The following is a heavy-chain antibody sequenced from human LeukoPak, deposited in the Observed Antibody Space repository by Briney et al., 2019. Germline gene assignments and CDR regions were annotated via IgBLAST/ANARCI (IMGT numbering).Heavy chain of an antibody. D-gene: IGHD3-22*01. V-gene: IGHV4-31*03. CDR3: AREPYYYDSSGYYYDWFDP. Sequence: PSETLSHTCTVSGGSISSGGYYWSWIRQHPGKGLEWIGYVYYSGSTYYNPSLKSRVTISVDTSKNQFSLKLSSVTAADTAVYYCAREPYYYDSSGYYYDWFDPWGQGTLVTVSS. J-gene: IGHJ5*02. CDR2: VYYSGST. CDR1: GGSISSGGYY.